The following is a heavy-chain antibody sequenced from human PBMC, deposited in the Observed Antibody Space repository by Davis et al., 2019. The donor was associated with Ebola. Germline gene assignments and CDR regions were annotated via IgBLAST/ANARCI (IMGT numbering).Heavy chain of an antibody. V-gene: IGHV3-7*01. J-gene: IGHJ4*02. D-gene: IGHD7-27*01. CDR1: GFTFSSYW. Sequence: GESLKISCAASGFTFSSYWMSWVRQAPGKGLEWVANIKQDGSEKYYVDSVKGRFTISRDNAKNSLYLQMNSLRAEDTAVYYCARGRDWGSHFDYWGQGTLVTVSS. CDR3: ARGRDWGSHFDY. CDR2: IKQDGSEK.